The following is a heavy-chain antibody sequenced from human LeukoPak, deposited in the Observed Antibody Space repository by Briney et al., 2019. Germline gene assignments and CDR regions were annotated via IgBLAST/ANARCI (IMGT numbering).Heavy chain of an antibody. D-gene: IGHD4-17*01. J-gene: IGHJ4*02. Sequence: ASVKVSCKASGYTFTGYYMHWVRQAPGQGLEWMGWINPNSGGTNYAQKFQGRVTMTRDTSISTAYMELSRLRSDDTAVYYCARATVTTFGFDYWGQGTLVTVSP. CDR1: GYTFTGYY. CDR2: INPNSGGT. V-gene: IGHV1-2*02. CDR3: ARATVTTFGFDY.